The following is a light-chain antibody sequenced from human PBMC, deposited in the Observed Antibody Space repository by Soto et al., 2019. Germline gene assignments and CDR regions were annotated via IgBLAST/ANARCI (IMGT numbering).Light chain of an antibody. J-gene: IGKJ2*01. V-gene: IGKV1-5*01. CDR3: QEYETVST. CDR1: QSISAY. CDR2: DAS. Sequence: DIQMTQSPSTLSASVGDRVSITCRASQSISAYLAWYQQKPGKVPKVLIYDASTLASGVPSRFSGSGSGTEFTLTITGLQPEDFATYYCQEYETVSTFGQGTRLEIK.